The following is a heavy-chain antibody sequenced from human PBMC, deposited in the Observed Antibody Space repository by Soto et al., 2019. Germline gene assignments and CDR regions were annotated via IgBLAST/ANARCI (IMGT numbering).Heavy chain of an antibody. D-gene: IGHD3-22*01. J-gene: IGHJ4*02. CDR2: ISGSGGST. CDR3: AKDRVGTYYYDSSGLDY. CDR1: GFTFSSYA. V-gene: IGHV3-23*01. Sequence: PGGSLRLCCAASGFTFSSYAMSWVRQAPGKGLEWVSAISGSGGSTYYADSVKGRFTISRDNSKNTLYLQMNSLRAEDTAVYYCAKDRVGTYYYDSSGLDYWGQGTLVTVSS.